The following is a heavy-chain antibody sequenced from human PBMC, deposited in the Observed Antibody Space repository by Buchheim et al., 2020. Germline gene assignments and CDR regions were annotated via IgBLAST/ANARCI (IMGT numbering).Heavy chain of an antibody. D-gene: IGHD1-26*01. CDR3: ARTPGGGGTHYYNYLDS. J-gene: IGHJ4*02. CDR1: GFTFSLCS. CDR2: ITGSGDIV. Sequence: VELLESGGDLVQPGGSLRLSCAASGFTFSLCSMNWVRQAPGKGLEWIAYITGSGDIVYYADSVQGRFTISRDNAKNSLYLQRNSLNVDDTALYFCARTPGGGGTHYYNYLDSWGQGTL. V-gene: IGHV3-48*01.